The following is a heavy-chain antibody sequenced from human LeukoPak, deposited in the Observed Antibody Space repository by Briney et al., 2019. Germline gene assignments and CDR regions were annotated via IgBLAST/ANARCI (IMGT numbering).Heavy chain of an antibody. D-gene: IGHD3-22*01. Sequence: GGSLRLSCAASGFTFSSYSMNWVRQAPGKGLEWVSSISSSSSYIYYADSVKGRFTISRDNAKNSLYLQMNSLRAEDTAVYYCARSFPRIYDSSGYFDYWGQGTLVTVSS. CDR2: ISSSSSYI. J-gene: IGHJ4*02. CDR1: GFTFSSYS. CDR3: ARSFPRIYDSSGYFDY. V-gene: IGHV3-21*01.